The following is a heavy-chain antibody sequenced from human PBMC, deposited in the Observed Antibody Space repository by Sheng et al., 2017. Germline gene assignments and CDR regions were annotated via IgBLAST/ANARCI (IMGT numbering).Heavy chain of an antibody. CDR2: ISYDGSNK. D-gene: IGHD5-18*01. CDR3: ARERTARVSFDY. V-gene: IGHV3-30*04. J-gene: IGHJ4*02. CDR1: GFTFSSYA. Sequence: QVQLVESGGGVVQPGRSLRLSCAASGFTFSSYAMHWVRQAPGKGLEWVAVISYDGSNKYYADSVKGRFTISRDNSKNTLYLQMNSLRAEDTAVYYCARERTARVSFDYWGQGTLVTVSS.